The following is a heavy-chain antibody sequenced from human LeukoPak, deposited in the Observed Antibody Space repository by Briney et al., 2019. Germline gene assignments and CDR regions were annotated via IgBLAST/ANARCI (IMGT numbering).Heavy chain of an antibody. V-gene: IGHV4-30-4*08. D-gene: IGHD2-21*01. CDR1: GGSISSGDYY. CDR2: IYYSGST. CDR3: ARDSGFRGGWFDP. Sequence: SQTLSLTCTVSGGSISSGDYYWSWLRQPPGTGLEWIGYIYYSGSTYYNPSLKSRVTISVDTSKNQFSLKLSSVTAADTAVYYCARDSGFRGGWFDPWGRGTLVTVSS. J-gene: IGHJ5*02.